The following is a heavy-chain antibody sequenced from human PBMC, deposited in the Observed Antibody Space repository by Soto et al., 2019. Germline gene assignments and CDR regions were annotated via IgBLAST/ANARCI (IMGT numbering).Heavy chain of an antibody. CDR2: IYYSGST. D-gene: IGHD6-19*01. Sequence: SETLSLTCTVSGCSISSYYWSWIRQPPGKGLEWIGYIYYSGSTNYNPSLKSRVTISVDTSKNQFSLKLSSVTAADTAVYYCARGGYSSGWYYFDYWGQGTLVTVSS. J-gene: IGHJ4*02. CDR3: ARGGYSSGWYYFDY. V-gene: IGHV4-59*01. CDR1: GCSISSYY.